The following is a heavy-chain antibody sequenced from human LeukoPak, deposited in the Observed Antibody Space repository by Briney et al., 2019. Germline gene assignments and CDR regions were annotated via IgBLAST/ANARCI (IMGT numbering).Heavy chain of an antibody. CDR1: GYTFTSYD. CDR3: ARIDCSGGSCYSVSREGSFDY. J-gene: IGHJ4*02. CDR2: MNPNSGNT. V-gene: IGHV1-8*01. Sequence: ASVKVSCKASGYTFTSYDINWVRQATGQGLEWMGWMNPNSGNTGYAQKFQGRVTMTGNTSISTAYMELSSLRPEDTAVYYCARIDCSGGSCYSVSREGSFDYWGQGTLVTVSS. D-gene: IGHD2-15*01.